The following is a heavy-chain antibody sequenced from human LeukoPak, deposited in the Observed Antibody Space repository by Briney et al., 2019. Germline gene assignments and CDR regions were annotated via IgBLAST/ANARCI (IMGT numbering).Heavy chain of an antibody. CDR3: ARGWLQSGFDY. J-gene: IGHJ4*02. D-gene: IGHD5-24*01. CDR2: IYYSGST. V-gene: IGHV4-59*12. Sequence: KTSETLSLTCTVSGGSISSYYWSWIRQPPGKGLEWIGYIYYSGSTNYNPSLKSRVTISVDTSKNQFSLQLNSVTPEDTAVYYCARGWLQSGFDYWGQGTPVTVSS. CDR1: GGSISSYY.